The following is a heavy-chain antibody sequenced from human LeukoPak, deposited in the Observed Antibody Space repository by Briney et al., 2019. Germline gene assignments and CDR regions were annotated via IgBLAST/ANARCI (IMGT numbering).Heavy chain of an antibody. CDR3: AREWQGGIAAAGTRIEGDY. D-gene: IGHD6-13*01. J-gene: IGHJ4*02. Sequence: GGSLRLSCAVSGFSVSGYWMTWVRQAPGKGLEWVANIKQDGSEKNYVDSVKGRFTISRDNAENSLLLQMNSLRVEDTAVYYCAREWQGGIAAAGTRIEGDYWGQGTLVAVSS. V-gene: IGHV3-7*01. CDR1: GFSVSGYW. CDR2: IKQDGSEK.